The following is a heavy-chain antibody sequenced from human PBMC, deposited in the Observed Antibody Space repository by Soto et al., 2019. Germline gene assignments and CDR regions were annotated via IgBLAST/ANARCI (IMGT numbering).Heavy chain of an antibody. J-gene: IGHJ5*02. Sequence: QVQLQESGPGLVKPSQTLSLTCTVSGGSISSGDYYWSWIRQHPGKGLEWIGYIYYSGSTYYNPSLKSRVTISVDTSKTQFSLKLGSVTAADTAVYYCARWWSGSRQGFDPWGQGTLVTVSS. D-gene: IGHD3-3*01. CDR3: ARWWSGSRQGFDP. V-gene: IGHV4-31*03. CDR2: IYYSGST. CDR1: GGSISSGDYY.